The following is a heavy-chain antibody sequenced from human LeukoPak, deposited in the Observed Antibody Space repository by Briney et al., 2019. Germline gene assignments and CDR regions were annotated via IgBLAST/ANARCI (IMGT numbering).Heavy chain of an antibody. D-gene: IGHD2-2*01. CDR3: ARGASKVVPAAL. CDR2: IYYCGST. CDR1: GGSISSGDCY. V-gene: IGHV4-30-4*08. J-gene: IGHJ4*02. Sequence: SETLSLTCTVSGGSISSGDCYWSWIRQPPGKGLEWIGYIYYCGSTSYNPSLKSRVTISVATSKNQFSLKLSSVTAADTAVYYCARGASKVVPAALWGQGTLVTVSS.